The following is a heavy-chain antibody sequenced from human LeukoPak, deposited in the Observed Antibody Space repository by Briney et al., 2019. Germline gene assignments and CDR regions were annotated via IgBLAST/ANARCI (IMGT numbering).Heavy chain of an antibody. Sequence: GGPLRLSCAASGVTFSDYYMSWIRQAPGKGPEWVSYISSSGSTIYYADSVKGRFTISRDNAKNSLYLQMNSLRAEDTAVYYCARDLHPLSSSWVNWFDPWGQGTLVTVSS. CDR1: GVTFSDYY. CDR2: ISSSGSTI. D-gene: IGHD6-13*01. J-gene: IGHJ5*02. CDR3: ARDLHPLSSSWVNWFDP. V-gene: IGHV3-11*01.